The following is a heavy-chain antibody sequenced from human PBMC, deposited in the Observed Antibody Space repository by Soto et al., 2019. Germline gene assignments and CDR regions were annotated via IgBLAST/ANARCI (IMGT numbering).Heavy chain of an antibody. V-gene: IGHV3-11*01. CDR3: AKFYTYSSGWYRNWFDP. CDR1: GFTFSDYY. CDR2: ISSSGSTI. J-gene: IGHJ5*02. D-gene: IGHD6-19*01. Sequence: GGSLRLSCAASGFTFSDYYMSWIRQAPGKGLEWVSYISSSGSTIYYADSVKGRFTISRDNAKNSLYLQMNSLRAEDTAVYYCAKFYTYSSGWYRNWFDPGGQGTLVTVS.